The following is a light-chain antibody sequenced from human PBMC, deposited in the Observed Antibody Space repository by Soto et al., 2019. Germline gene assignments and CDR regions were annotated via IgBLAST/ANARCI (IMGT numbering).Light chain of an antibody. CDR3: QQRSNWPPSIT. Sequence: EIVLTQSPVTLSLSPGQGAALSSRASQSISNYLAWYQQKPGQAPRLLIYDASNRANGTPARFSGSGSGTDFTLTISSLEPEDFAVYYCQQRSNWPPSITFGQGTRLEIK. V-gene: IGKV3-11*01. J-gene: IGKJ5*01. CDR2: DAS. CDR1: QSISNY.